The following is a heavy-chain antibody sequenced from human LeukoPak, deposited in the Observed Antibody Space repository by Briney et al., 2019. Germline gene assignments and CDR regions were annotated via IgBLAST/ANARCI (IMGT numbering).Heavy chain of an antibody. J-gene: IGHJ2*01. Sequence: PSETLSLTCAVYGGSFSGYFWSWIRQPPGKGLEWIGYVHYTGSTNYNPSLKSRATISVDTSKKQFSLKLSSVTVTDTAVYYCARPAAGQGGDWYFDLWGRGTLVTVSS. CDR2: VHYTGST. CDR3: ARPAAGQGGDWYFDL. CDR1: GGSFSGYF. V-gene: IGHV4-59*08. D-gene: IGHD6-13*01.